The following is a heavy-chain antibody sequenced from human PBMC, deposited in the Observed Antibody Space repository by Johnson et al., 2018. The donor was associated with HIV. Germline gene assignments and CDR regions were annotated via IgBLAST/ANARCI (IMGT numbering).Heavy chain of an antibody. D-gene: IGHD3-22*01. V-gene: IGHV3-64*01. J-gene: IGHJ3*02. CDR1: GFTFSSYA. CDR2: ISSNGGST. Sequence: EKLVESGGGLVQPGGSLRLSCAASGFTFSSYAMHWVRQAPGQGLEYVSAISSNGGSTYYANSVKGRFTISRDNSKNTLYLQMGSLRAEDMAVYYCASPILFDSSGATDAFDIWGQGTMVTVSS. CDR3: ASPILFDSSGATDAFDI.